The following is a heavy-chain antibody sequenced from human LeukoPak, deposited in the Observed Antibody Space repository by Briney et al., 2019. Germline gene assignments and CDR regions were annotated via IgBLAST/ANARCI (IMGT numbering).Heavy chain of an antibody. Sequence: GGSLRLSCEASGFNFNSYAMSWVRQAPGKGLEWVSAMSGSGGMTYTADSVKGRFTISRDNSKNTLDLQMNSLRADDTAVYYCAKGPFFYYDASGYNYYDLWGQGTLVTVSS. CDR2: MSGSGGMT. J-gene: IGHJ4*02. V-gene: IGHV3-23*01. CDR1: GFNFNSYA. D-gene: IGHD3-22*01. CDR3: AKGPFFYYDASGYNYYDL.